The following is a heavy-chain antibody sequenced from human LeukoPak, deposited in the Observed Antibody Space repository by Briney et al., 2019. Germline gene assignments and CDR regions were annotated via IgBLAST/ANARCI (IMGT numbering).Heavy chain of an antibody. CDR3: ARVDTVMAYYFDL. CDR1: GFTVSTNC. D-gene: IGHD5-18*01. Sequence: GGSVRLSCGASGFTVSTNCMTWVRQAPGKGLEWVSTIYSGGTTYYADSVMGRFTISRHNSRNTLYLQMNSLRAEDTAVYYCARVDTVMAYYFDLWGQGTLVTVSS. J-gene: IGHJ4*02. CDR2: IYSGGTT. V-gene: IGHV3-53*04.